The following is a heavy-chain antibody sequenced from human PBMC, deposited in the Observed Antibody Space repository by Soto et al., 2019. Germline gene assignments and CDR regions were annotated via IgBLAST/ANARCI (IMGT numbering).Heavy chain of an antibody. J-gene: IGHJ4*02. CDR1: GYTFTSYG. CDR3: AKLNKGYYDILTGWFDY. V-gene: IGHV1-18*01. Sequence: ASVKVSCKASGYTFTSYGISWVRQAPGQGLEWMGWISAYNGNTNYAQKLQGRVTMTTDTSTSTAYMELRSLRSDDTAVYYCAKLNKGYYDILTGWFDYWGQGTLVTVSS. D-gene: IGHD3-9*01. CDR2: ISAYNGNT.